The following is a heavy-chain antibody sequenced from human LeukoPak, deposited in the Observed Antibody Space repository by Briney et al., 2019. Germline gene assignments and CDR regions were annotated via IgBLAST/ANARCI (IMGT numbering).Heavy chain of an antibody. CDR1: GFTFSSYA. J-gene: IGHJ5*02. D-gene: IGHD6-6*01. Sequence: GESLRLSCAASGFTFSSYAMSWVRQPPGKGLEWVSAISGSGGSTYYADSVKGRFTISRDNSKNTLYLQMNSLRAEDTAVYYCARDPYRSSSWFNWFDPWGQGTLVTVSS. V-gene: IGHV3-23*01. CDR2: ISGSGGST. CDR3: ARDPYRSSSWFNWFDP.